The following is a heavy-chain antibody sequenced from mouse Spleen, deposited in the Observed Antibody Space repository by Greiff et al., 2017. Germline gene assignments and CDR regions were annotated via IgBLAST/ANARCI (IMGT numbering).Heavy chain of an antibody. V-gene: IGHV5-9-3*01. CDR2: ISSGGSYT. CDR1: GFTFSSYA. J-gene: IGHJ2*01. Sequence: EVQLVESGGGLVKPGGSLKLSCAASGFTFSSYAMSWVRQTPETRLEWVATISSGGSYTYYPDSVKGRFTISRDNAKNTLYLQMSSLRSEDTAMYYCARHLSLYGNYEVWYYFDYWGQGTTLTVSS. D-gene: IGHD2-10*02. CDR3: ARHLSLYGNYEVWYYFDY.